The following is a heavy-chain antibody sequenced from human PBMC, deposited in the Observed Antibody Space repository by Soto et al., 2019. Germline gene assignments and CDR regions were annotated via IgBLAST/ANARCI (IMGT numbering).Heavy chain of an antibody. V-gene: IGHV3-74*01. D-gene: IGHD3-10*01. CDR1: GFIFSSHW. Sequence: WGSLRLSCEASGFIFSSHWMHWVRQSAEKGLVWVSRINSDGSSTAYADSVKGRFTISRDNAKNTLYLQMNSLRVEDTAVYYCAKGAIWFGELLPHYWGQGTLVTVSS. CDR3: AKGAIWFGELLPHY. CDR2: INSDGSST. J-gene: IGHJ4*02.